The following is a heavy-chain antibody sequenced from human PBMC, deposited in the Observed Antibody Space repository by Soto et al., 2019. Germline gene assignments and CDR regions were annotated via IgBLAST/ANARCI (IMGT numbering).Heavy chain of an antibody. J-gene: IGHJ3*02. Sequence: QVQLQQWGAGLLKPSETLSLTCAVYGGSFSGYYWSWIRQPPGKGLEWIGEINHSGSTNYNPSLKSRVTISVDTSKNQFSLKLSSVTAADTAVYYCARGRYYYGSGSYNAVPGSHPGAFDIWGQGTMVTVSS. D-gene: IGHD3-10*01. V-gene: IGHV4-34*01. CDR3: ARGRYYYGSGSYNAVPGSHPGAFDI. CDR2: INHSGST. CDR1: GGSFSGYY.